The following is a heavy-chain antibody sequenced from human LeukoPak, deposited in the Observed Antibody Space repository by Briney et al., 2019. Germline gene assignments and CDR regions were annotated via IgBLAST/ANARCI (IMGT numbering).Heavy chain of an antibody. CDR1: GGTFSSCA. V-gene: IGHV1-69*04. D-gene: IGHD6-13*01. CDR2: IIPILGIA. CDR3: ARATAIAAAGIPFFDY. J-gene: IGHJ4*02. Sequence: ASVKVSCKASGGTFSSCAISWVRQAPGQGLEWMGRIIPILGIANYAQKFQGRVTITADKSTSTAYMELSSLRSEDTAVYYCARATAIAAAGIPFFDYWGQGTLVTVSS.